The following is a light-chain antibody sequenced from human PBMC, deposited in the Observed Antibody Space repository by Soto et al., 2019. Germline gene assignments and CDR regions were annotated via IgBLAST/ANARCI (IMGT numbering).Light chain of an antibody. V-gene: IGKV1-12*01. CDR1: EDINSR. Sequence: DIQMTQSPSSVSASVGDRVTISCRASEDINSRLAWYQQKPGNAPKLLIYAAFILQSGVPSRFSGYGSGTDFTLSISSLQPEDFATYYCQQADSFPITFGQGTRL. CDR2: AAF. J-gene: IGKJ5*01. CDR3: QQADSFPIT.